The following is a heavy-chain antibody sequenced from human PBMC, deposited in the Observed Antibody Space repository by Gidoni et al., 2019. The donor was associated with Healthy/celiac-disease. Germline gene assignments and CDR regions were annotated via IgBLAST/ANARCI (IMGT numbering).Heavy chain of an antibody. J-gene: IGHJ4*02. CDR2: IYYSGST. D-gene: IGHD3-16*01. CDR3: ARLGGGGINYFDY. V-gene: IGHV4-59*01. CDR1: GGSISSYY. Sequence: QVQLQESGPGLVKPSETLSLTCTVSGGSISSYYWSWIRQPPGKGLEWIGYIYYSGSTNYNPSLKSRVTISVDTSKNQFSLKLSSVTAADTAVYYCARLGGGGINYFDYWGQGTLVTVSS.